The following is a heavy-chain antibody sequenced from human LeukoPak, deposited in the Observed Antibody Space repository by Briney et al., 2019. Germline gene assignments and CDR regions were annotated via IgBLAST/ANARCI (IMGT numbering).Heavy chain of an antibody. D-gene: IGHD3-16*02. CDR3: AGPRYDFVWGGYLDY. V-gene: IGHV3-74*01. Sequence: GGSLRPSCPPSGSTSSTNCMHWVRQAPGKGRFWVSRINREGSGTSYADSVKGRFTISRDNAKNTLYLQMNSLRDEDTAVHYCAGPRYDFVWGGYLDYWGQGTLVTVSS. CDR2: INREGSGT. CDR1: GSTSSTNC. J-gene: IGHJ4*02.